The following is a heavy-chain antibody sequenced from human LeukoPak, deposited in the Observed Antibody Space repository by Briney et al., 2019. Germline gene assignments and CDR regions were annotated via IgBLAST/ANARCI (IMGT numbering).Heavy chain of an antibody. CDR2: IWYEGQTK. J-gene: IGHJ4*02. V-gene: IGHV3-33*01. D-gene: IGHD6-19*01. CDR3: AREWGRIAVAGGPGY. Sequence: GESLRLSGEASGFIFSNYGMHWVRQAPGKGLEWLALIWYEGQTKFYADSVKGRFTISRDNSGNTLFLHMTNLRVEDTAVYYCAREWGRIAVAGGPGYWGQGALVTVSS. CDR1: GFIFSNYG.